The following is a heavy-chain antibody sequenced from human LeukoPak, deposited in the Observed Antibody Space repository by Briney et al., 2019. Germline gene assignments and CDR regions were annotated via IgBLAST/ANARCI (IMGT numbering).Heavy chain of an antibody. CDR3: AKERLTTTSFDS. Sequence: GGSLSLSCAASGFTFSTYAMSWVRQAPGKGLEGVLLISGSGGSTYYADSVRGGFTISRDNGKNTLSLQMNSLRAEDTALYYCAKERLTTTSFDSWGRGTLVTVSS. CDR1: GFTFSTYA. CDR2: ISGSGGST. J-gene: IGHJ4*02. D-gene: IGHD4-11*01. V-gene: IGHV3-23*01.